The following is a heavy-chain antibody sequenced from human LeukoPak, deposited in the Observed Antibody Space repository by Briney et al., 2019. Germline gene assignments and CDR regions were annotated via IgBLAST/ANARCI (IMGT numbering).Heavy chain of an antibody. J-gene: IGHJ6*03. CDR3: ARGEGLYYYYYMDV. CDR1: GGSFSGYY. CDR2: INHSGST. D-gene: IGHD3/OR15-3a*01. Sequence: SETLSLTCAVYGGSFSGYYWSWSRQPPGKGLEWIGEINHSGSTNYNPSLKSRVTISVDTSKNQFSLKLSSVTAADTAVYYCARGEGLYYYYYMDVWGKGTTVTVSS. V-gene: IGHV4-34*01.